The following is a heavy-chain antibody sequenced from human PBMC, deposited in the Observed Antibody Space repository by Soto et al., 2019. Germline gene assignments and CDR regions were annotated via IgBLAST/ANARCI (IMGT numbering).Heavy chain of an antibody. CDR1: GFTFSGYA. D-gene: IGHD2-8*02. CDR2: INNNGGDT. V-gene: IGHV3-64D*08. J-gene: IGHJ6*02. CDR3: VTRTPPRTGYGMDV. Sequence: GGSLRLSCSAFGFTFSGYAMHWVRQAPGKGLEYVSAINNNGGDTYYADSVKGRFTISRDNSKNTGYLQMSSLRAEDTAVYYCVTRTPPRTGYGMDVWGQGTTVTVSS.